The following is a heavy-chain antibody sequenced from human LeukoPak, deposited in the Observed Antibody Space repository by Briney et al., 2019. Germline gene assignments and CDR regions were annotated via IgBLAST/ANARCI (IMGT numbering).Heavy chain of an antibody. CDR2: IYSGGST. CDR3: ARYHYDSSGYPYYFDY. J-gene: IGHJ4*02. D-gene: IGHD3-22*01. V-gene: IGHV3-53*01. CDR1: GFTVNSNY. Sequence: PGGSLRLSCAASGFTVNSNYMSWVRQAPGQGLEWVSVIYSGGSTYYADSVKGRFTISRDNSKNTVFLQLNSLRAEDTAVYYCARYHYDSSGYPYYFDYWGQGTLVTVSS.